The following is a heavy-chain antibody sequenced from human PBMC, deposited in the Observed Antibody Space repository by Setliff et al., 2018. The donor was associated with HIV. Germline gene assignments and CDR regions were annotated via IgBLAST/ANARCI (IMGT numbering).Heavy chain of an antibody. Sequence: GASVKVSCKASGYTFTSYAMHWVRQAPGQRLEWMGWINPNSGGTNYAQKFQGRVTMTRNTSISTAYMELSSLRSDDTAVYYCVSRQLGGVDFWGQGTLVTVSS. J-gene: IGHJ4*02. V-gene: IGHV1-2*02. D-gene: IGHD2-8*02. CDR2: INPNSGGT. CDR1: GYTFTSYA. CDR3: VSRQLGGVDF.